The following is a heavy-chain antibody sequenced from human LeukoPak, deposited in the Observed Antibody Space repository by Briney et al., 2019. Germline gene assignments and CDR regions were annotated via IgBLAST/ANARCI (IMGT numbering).Heavy chain of an antibody. V-gene: IGHV1-18*01. Sequence: ASVKVSCKASGYTFSNYGISWVRQAPGQGLEWMGWISPYNGNTYYAQKVQDRVTMTTDRSTTTAYMELRRLRSDDTAVYYCARETGEPPNIRSGDFDYWGQGTLVTVSS. CDR2: ISPYNGNT. D-gene: IGHD1-1*01. J-gene: IGHJ4*02. CDR3: ARETGEPPNIRSGDFDY. CDR1: GYTFSNYG.